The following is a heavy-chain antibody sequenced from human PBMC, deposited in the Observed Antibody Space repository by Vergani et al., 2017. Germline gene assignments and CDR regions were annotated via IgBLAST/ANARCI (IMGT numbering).Heavy chain of an antibody. CDR2: IRSKANSYAT. D-gene: IGHD3-22*01. V-gene: IGHV3-73*01. Sequence: VQLVESGGGLVQPGGSLKLSCAASGFTFSGSAMHWVRQASGKGLEWVGRIRSKANSYATAYAASVKGRFTISRDDSKNTAYLQMNSLKTEDTAVYYCTSLAVYDSSGYCIDYWGQGTLVTVSS. CDR3: TSLAVYDSSGYCIDY. J-gene: IGHJ4*02. CDR1: GFTFSGSA.